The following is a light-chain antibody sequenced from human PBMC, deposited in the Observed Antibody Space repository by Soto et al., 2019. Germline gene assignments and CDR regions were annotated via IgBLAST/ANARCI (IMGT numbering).Light chain of an antibody. J-gene: IGLJ3*02. V-gene: IGLV1-47*01. Sequence: QAVVTQPPSASGTPGQRVTISCSGSSSNIGSNYVYWYQQLPGTAPKLLIYTNNQRPSGVPDRFSGSKSGTSASLAISGLRSEDEADYYCAAWDDSLSGRLFGGGTQLTGL. CDR2: TNN. CDR3: AAWDDSLSGRL. CDR1: SSNIGSNY.